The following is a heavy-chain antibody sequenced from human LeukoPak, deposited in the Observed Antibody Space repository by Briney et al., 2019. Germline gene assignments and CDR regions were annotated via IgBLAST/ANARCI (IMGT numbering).Heavy chain of an antibody. J-gene: IGHJ5*02. V-gene: IGHV1-18*01. Sequence: ASVKVTCKASGYTFTSYGISWVRQAPGQGLEWMGWISAYNGNTNYAQKLQGRVTMTTDTSTSTACMELRSLRSDDTAVYYCAREGRYSSSSGGIGWFDPWGQGTLVTVSS. CDR2: ISAYNGNT. CDR3: AREGRYSSSSGGIGWFDP. D-gene: IGHD6-6*01. CDR1: GYTFTSYG.